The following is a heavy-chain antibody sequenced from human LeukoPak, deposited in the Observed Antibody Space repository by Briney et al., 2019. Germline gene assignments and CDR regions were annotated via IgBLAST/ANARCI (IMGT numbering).Heavy chain of an antibody. CDR1: GYTFTGYY. Sequence: ASVKVSCKASGYTFTGYYMHWVRQAPGQGLEWMGWINPNSGGTNYAQKFQGWVTMTRDTSISTAYMELSRLRSDDTAVYYRARQYYDILTGYYNFDYWGQGTLVTVSS. V-gene: IGHV1-2*04. D-gene: IGHD3-9*01. CDR2: INPNSGGT. CDR3: ARQYYDILTGYYNFDY. J-gene: IGHJ4*02.